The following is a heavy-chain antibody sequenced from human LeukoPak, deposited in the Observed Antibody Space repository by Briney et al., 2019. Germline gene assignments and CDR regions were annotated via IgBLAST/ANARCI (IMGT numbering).Heavy chain of an antibody. Sequence: SETLSLTCTVSGGSTSSYYWSWIRQRPGKGLEWIGYMYYSGSTNYNPSLKSRVTISVDTSKNQFSLKLSSVTAADTAVYYCARVVRLVAADWFDPWGQGILVTVSS. CDR1: GGSTSSYY. CDR3: ARVVRLVAADWFDP. D-gene: IGHD6-25*01. CDR2: MYYSGST. J-gene: IGHJ5*02. V-gene: IGHV4-59*01.